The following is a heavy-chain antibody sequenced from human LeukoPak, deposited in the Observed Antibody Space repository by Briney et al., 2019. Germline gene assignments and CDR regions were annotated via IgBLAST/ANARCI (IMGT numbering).Heavy chain of an antibody. V-gene: IGHV4-59*12. Sequence: SETLSLTCTVSGGSISSYYWSWIRQPPGKGLEWIGYIYYSGSTNYNPSLKSRVTMSVDTSKNQFSLKLSSVTAADTAVYYCARGSGYVSFDYWGQGTLVTVSS. CDR1: GGSISSYY. D-gene: IGHD5-12*01. CDR2: IYYSGST. J-gene: IGHJ4*02. CDR3: ARGSGYVSFDY.